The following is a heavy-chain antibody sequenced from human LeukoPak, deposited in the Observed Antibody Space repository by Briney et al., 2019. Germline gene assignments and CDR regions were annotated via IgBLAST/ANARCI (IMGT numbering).Heavy chain of an antibody. CDR1: GFSLSTSGVG. CDR3: ARHLSWSGYPKVDY. Sequence: ESGPTLVKPTQTLTLTCTFSGFSLSTSGVGVGWIRQPPGKGLEWIGSIYHSGSTYYNPSLKSRVTISVDTSKNQFSLRLSSVTAADTAMYYCARHLSWSGYPKVDYWGQGSLVTVSS. D-gene: IGHD3-3*01. J-gene: IGHJ4*02. V-gene: IGHV4-39*01. CDR2: IYHSGST.